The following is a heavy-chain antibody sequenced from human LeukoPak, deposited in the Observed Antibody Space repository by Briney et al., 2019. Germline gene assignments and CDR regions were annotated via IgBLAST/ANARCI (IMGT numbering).Heavy chain of an antibody. CDR3: ARHVYGITGRSGGYYYGMDV. J-gene: IGHJ6*02. CDR1: GGSISSYY. CDR2: IYYSGST. Sequence: SETLSPTCTVSGGSISSYYWSWLRQPPGKGLEWIGYIYYSGSTNYNPSLKSRVTISVDTSKNQFALKLSSVTAADTAVYYCARHVYGITGRSGGYYYGMDVWGQGTTVTVSS. V-gene: IGHV4-59*08. D-gene: IGHD1-20*01.